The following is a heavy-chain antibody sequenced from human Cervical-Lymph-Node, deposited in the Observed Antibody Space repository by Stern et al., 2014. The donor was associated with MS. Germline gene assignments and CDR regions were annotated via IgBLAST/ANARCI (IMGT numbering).Heavy chain of an antibody. J-gene: IGHJ4*02. CDR3: ARDTSWSPFDS. CDR1: GGSISTSGYY. V-gene: IGHV4-31*03. CDR2: ISFSGDT. D-gene: IGHD3-3*01. Sequence: VQLEESGPGLVKPSQTLSLTCTVSGGSISTSGYYWNWIRQHPGKGLEWIGYISFSGDTFYNASLKSRLRMSIDKSKNQFSLQLSSVTVADTAVYYCARDTSWSPFDSWGQGTLVTVSS.